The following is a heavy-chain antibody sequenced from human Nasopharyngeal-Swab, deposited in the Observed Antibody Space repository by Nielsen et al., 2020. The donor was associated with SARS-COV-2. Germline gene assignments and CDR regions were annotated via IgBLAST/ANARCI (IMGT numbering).Heavy chain of an antibody. CDR2: ISGSGGST. J-gene: IGHJ4*02. D-gene: IGHD3-22*01. CDR3: ARGGYDSSGFDY. CDR1: GFTFSSYA. V-gene: IGHV3-23*01. Sequence: GESLKISCAASGFTFSSYAMSWVRQAPGKGLEWVSAISGSGGSTYYADSVKGRFTISRDNSKNTLYLQMNSLRAEDTAVYYCARGGYDSSGFDYWGQGTLVTVSS.